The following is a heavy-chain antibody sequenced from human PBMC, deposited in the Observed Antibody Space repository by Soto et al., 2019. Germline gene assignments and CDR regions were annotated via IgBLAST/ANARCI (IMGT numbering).Heavy chain of an antibody. CDR2: IKGDESTT. Sequence: EAQLLESGGGLVQPGGSLRLSCVGSGFTFSSYWMHWVRQAPGEGLVWVSRIKGDESTTNYGDSVKGRFTISRDNARNTLYLRMNCLRADDTALYYWARGIPGHYGFDIWGPGTMVTVSP. D-gene: IGHD3-10*01. J-gene: IGHJ3*02. V-gene: IGHV3-74*01. CDR3: ARGIPGHYGFDI. CDR1: GFTFSSYW.